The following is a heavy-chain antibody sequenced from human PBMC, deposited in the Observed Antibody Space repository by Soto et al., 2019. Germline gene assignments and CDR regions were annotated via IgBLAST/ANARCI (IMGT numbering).Heavy chain of an antibody. CDR3: ARGRSYGLNS. CDR2: ITHRGST. Sequence: PSEPQSLTCGVYNGSLSTHFWSWIRQSTVKGLEWIGEITHRGSTKYNPSLKSRVSISIDMSQNQVSLKVTSVTAADTAMYYCARGRSYGLNSWRQGTLVTVT. CDR1: NGSLSTHF. J-gene: IGHJ1*01. V-gene: IGHV4-34*01. D-gene: IGHD5-18*01.